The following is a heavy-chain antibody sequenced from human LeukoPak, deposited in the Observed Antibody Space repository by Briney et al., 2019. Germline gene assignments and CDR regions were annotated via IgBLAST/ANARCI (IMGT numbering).Heavy chain of an antibody. CDR3: ARGASGIAAAGDDAFDI. CDR1: GYTFTSYD. Sequence: ASVKVSCKASGYTFTSYDINWVRQATGQGLEWMGWMNPNSGNTGYAQKFQGRVTMTRNTSISTAYMELSSLRSEDTAVYYCARGASGIAAAGDDAFDIWGQGTMVTVSS. CDR2: MNPNSGNT. V-gene: IGHV1-8*01. D-gene: IGHD6-13*01. J-gene: IGHJ3*02.